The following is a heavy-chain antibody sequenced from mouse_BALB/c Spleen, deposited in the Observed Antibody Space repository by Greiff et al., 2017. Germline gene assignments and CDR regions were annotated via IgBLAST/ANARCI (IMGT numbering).Heavy chain of an antibody. J-gene: IGHJ2*01. Sequence: DVKVEESGGGLVKPGGSLKLSCAASGFTFSSYAMSWVRQTPEKRLEWVATISSGGSYPYYPDSVKGRFTISRDNAKNTLYLQMSSLRSEDTAMYYCARREGNWGQGTTRTVSS. V-gene: IGHV5-9-3*01. CDR1: GFTFSSYA. CDR3: ARREGN. CDR2: ISSGGSYP.